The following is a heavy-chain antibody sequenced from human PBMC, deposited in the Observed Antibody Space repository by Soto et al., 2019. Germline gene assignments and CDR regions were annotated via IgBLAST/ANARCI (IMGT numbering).Heavy chain of an antibody. CDR2: IGGSGDET. Sequence: PGGTLRLSCAASGSTFSVYAMCWVRPAPGKGLEWVSAIGGSGDETYYADSVKGRFTISRDNSKNTLYLQMNSLRGEYSAIYFCAKDRGTGDYGVNAFDTWGQGTKVTVS. V-gene: IGHV3-23*01. J-gene: IGHJ3*02. D-gene: IGHD7-27*01. CDR1: GSTFSVYA. CDR3: AKDRGTGDYGVNAFDT.